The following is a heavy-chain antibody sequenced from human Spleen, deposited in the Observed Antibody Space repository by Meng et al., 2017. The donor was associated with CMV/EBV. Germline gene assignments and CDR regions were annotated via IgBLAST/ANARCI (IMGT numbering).Heavy chain of an antibody. J-gene: IGHJ4*02. Sequence: GESLKISCAASGFTFSVYSMIWVRQAPGKGLEWVAVISYDGSNKYYADSVKGRFTISRDNSKNTLYLQMNSLRAEDTAVYYCARDLGSGSSEYWGQGTLVTVSS. CDR2: ISYDGSNK. CDR1: GFTFSVYS. CDR3: ARDLGSGSSEY. V-gene: IGHV3-30*03. D-gene: IGHD3-10*01.